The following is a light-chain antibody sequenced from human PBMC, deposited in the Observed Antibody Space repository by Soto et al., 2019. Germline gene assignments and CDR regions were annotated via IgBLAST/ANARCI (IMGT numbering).Light chain of an antibody. CDR1: QNIRIH. V-gene: IGKV3-11*01. CDR2: DTS. J-gene: IGKJ1*01. Sequence: ELVFTTSPATLSWSTGARASLSCRASQNIRIHLAWYQHKPGQAPRLLIYDTSSRASGIPARFSGSGSGTDFTLTISSLEPEDFAFYYCQQRSNWPRPFGQGTKVAIK. CDR3: QQRSNWPRP.